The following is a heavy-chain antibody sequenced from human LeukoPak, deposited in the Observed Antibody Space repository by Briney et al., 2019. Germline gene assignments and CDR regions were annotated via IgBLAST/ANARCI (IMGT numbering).Heavy chain of an antibody. CDR2: ISYDGSNK. Sequence: GRSLRLSCAASGFTFSSYAMHWVRQAPGKGLEWVAVISYDGSNKYYADSVKGRFTISRDNSKNTLYLQMNSLRAEDTAVYYCAREGIAAAGTSNWFDPWGQGTLVTVSS. CDR1: GFTFSSYA. D-gene: IGHD6-13*01. J-gene: IGHJ5*02. CDR3: AREGIAAAGTSNWFDP. V-gene: IGHV3-30-3*01.